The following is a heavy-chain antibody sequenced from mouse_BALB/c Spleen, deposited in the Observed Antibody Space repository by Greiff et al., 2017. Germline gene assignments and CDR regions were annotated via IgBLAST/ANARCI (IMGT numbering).Heavy chain of an antibody. D-gene: IGHD3-2*01. Sequence: VMLVESGPGLVAPSQSLSITCTVSGFSLTGYGVNWVRQPPGKGLEWLGMIWGDGSTDYNSALKSRLSISKDNSKSQVFLKMNSLQTDDTARYYCARDRETARATYAMDYWGQGTSVTVSS. CDR1: GFSLTGYG. CDR3: ARDRETARATYAMDY. J-gene: IGHJ4*01. CDR2: IWGDGST. V-gene: IGHV2-6-7*01.